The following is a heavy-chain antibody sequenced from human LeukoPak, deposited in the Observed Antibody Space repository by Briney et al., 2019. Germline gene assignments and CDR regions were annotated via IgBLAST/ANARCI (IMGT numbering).Heavy chain of an antibody. Sequence: SVTVSCTASGGTFSSYAISWVRQAPGQGLEWMGGIIPIFGTANYAQKFQGRVTITADESTSTAYMELSSLRSEDTAVYYCAREETTAPARAFYYGMDVWGQGTTVTVSS. CDR3: AREETTAPARAFYYGMDV. D-gene: IGHD4-17*01. J-gene: IGHJ6*02. CDR2: IIPIFGTA. CDR1: GGTFSSYA. V-gene: IGHV1-69*13.